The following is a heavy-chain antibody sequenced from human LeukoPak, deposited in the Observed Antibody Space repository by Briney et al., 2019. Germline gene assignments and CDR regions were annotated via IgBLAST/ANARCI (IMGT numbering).Heavy chain of an antibody. Sequence: GGSLRLSCAASGFTFSGSAMHWVRQASGKGLVWVGRIRSKANSYATAYAASVKGRFTISRDDSKNTAYLQMNSLKTEDTAVYYCTRQGYGDYDGYWGQGTLVTVSS. CDR1: GFTFSGSA. J-gene: IGHJ4*02. D-gene: IGHD4-17*01. CDR2: IRSKANSYAT. V-gene: IGHV3-73*01. CDR3: TRQGYGDYDGY.